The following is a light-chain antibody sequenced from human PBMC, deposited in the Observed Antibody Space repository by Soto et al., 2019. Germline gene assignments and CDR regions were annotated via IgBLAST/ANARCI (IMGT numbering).Light chain of an antibody. V-gene: IGKV3-20*01. CDR2: GVS. J-gene: IGKJ2*01. Sequence: IVLTQSPGTLSLSPGERATLSCRASQSVSNSYLAWYQQKPGQAPRLLIYGVSSRATGIPDRFSGSGSGTDFTLTISRLEPEDFAVYYCHQYGSSPYTFGQGTKLEI. CDR1: QSVSNSY. CDR3: HQYGSSPYT.